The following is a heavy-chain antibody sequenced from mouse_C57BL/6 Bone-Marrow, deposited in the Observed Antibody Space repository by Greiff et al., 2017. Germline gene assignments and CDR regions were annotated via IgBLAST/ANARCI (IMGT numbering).Heavy chain of an antibody. CDR2: IDPETGGT. Sequence: VQLQESGAELVRPGASVTLSCKASGYTFTDYEMHWVKQTPVHGLEWIGAIDPETGGTAYNQKFKGKATLTADKSSSTAYMALRSLTSEDSAVYYCTRFDYAGDYWGQGTTLTVSS. CDR3: TRFDYAGDY. J-gene: IGHJ2*01. D-gene: IGHD2-4*01. V-gene: IGHV1-15*01. CDR1: GYTFTDYE.